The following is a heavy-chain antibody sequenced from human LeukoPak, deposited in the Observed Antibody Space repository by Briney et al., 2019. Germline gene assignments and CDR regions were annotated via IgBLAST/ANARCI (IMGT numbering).Heavy chain of an antibody. CDR1: EFTFSSYA. CDR2: ISGSGGST. D-gene: IGHD2-15*01. CDR3: AKSDCSGGSCYPYYFDY. V-gene: IGHV3-23*01. J-gene: IGHJ4*02. Sequence: GGSLRLSCAASEFTFSSYAMSWVRQAPGKGLEWVSAISGSGGSTYYADSVKGRFTISRDNSKNTLYLQMNSLRAEDTAVYYCAKSDCSGGSCYPYYFDYWGQGTLVTVSS.